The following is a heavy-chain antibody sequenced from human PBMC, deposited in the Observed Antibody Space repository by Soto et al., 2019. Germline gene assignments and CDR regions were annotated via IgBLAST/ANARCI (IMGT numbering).Heavy chain of an antibody. Sequence: ASVKVSCKAFGYTFTSYAMHWVRQAPGQRLEWMGWINGGNGNTKYSQKFQGRVTITRDTSASTAYMELSSLRSEDTAVYYCARDGAVAGNSNFDYWGQGTLVTVSP. V-gene: IGHV1-3*01. CDR2: INGGNGNT. D-gene: IGHD6-19*01. J-gene: IGHJ4*02. CDR3: ARDGAVAGNSNFDY. CDR1: GYTFTSYA.